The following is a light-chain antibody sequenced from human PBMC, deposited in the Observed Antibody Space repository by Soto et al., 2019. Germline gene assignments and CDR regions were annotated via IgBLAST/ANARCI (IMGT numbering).Light chain of an antibody. V-gene: IGLV7-46*01. CDR1: TGTVSSGHY. J-gene: IGLJ2*01. CDR2: DTN. CDR3: LLSYHGGVRV. Sequence: QAVVTQEPSLTVSPGGTVTLTCGSSTGTVSSGHYPYWFQQKPGQAPTTLIHDTNIRRPWTPARFSGSLVGGEAALTLSGALPEDEADYYCLLSYHGGVRVFGGGTKLTVL.